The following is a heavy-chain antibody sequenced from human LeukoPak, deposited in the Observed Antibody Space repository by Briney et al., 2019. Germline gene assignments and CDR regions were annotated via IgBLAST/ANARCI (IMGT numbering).Heavy chain of an antibody. D-gene: IGHD6-13*01. CDR2: INTDGSPR. CDR1: GFPSSNYW. Sequence: GSLSLSCVASGFPSSNYWMHWVRQAPGKGLEWVSRINTDGSPRNYADSVKGRFTISRDNAKNTLYLQMNSLRAENTAVYYCASASSHRIAAGGDSWGQGTLVTVSP. V-gene: IGHV3-74*01. CDR3: ASASSHRIAAGGDS. J-gene: IGHJ4*02.